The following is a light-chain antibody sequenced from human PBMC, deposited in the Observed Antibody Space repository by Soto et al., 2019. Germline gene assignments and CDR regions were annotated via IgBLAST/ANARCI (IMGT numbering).Light chain of an antibody. V-gene: IGKV2-28*01. CDR2: WGS. Sequence: DIVMTQSPLSLPVTPGEPASISCRSSQSLLHSNGYNYLDRYLQKPGQSPQLLIYWGSNRASGVPDRLSGSGSGTDFTLKINRVEAEYVGVYFGCQGLHSPPTFGQGTKVEIK. CDR1: QSLLHSNGYNY. J-gene: IGKJ1*01. CDR3: CQGLHSPPT.